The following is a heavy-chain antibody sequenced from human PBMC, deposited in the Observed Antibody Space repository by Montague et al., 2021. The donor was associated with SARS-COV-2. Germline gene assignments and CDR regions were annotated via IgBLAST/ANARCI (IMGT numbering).Heavy chain of an antibody. D-gene: IGHD1-26*01. V-gene: IGHV3-30*18. CDR3: AKPYSGSYRSWFDP. CDR1: GFTFSSYG. Sequence: SLRLSCAASGFTFSSYGMHWVRQAPGKGLEWVAVISYDGSNKYYADSVKGRLTISRDNSKNTLYLQMSSLRAEDTAAYYCAKPYSGSYRSWFDPWGQGTLVTVSS. CDR2: ISYDGSNK. J-gene: IGHJ5*02.